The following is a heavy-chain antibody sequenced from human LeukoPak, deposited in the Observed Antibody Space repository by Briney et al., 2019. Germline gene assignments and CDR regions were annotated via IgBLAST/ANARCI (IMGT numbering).Heavy chain of an antibody. D-gene: IGHD5-18*01. CDR2: INPNSGRT. CDR3: ARDGPSDSYGFPGY. CDR1: GYTFTGYY. Sequence: ASVKVSCKASGYTFTGYYMHWVRQAPRLGLEWMGWINPNSGRTNYAQKFQRRVTMTRDTSISTAYMELSKLRSDDTAVYYCARDGPSDSYGFPGYWGQGTLVTVSS. V-gene: IGHV1-2*02. J-gene: IGHJ4*02.